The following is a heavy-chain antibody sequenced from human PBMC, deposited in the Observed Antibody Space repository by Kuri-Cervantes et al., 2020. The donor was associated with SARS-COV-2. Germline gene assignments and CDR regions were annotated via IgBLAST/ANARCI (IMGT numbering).Heavy chain of an antibody. CDR2: ISSSSSTI. J-gene: IGHJ6*02. CDR3: ARDEWHYYGSGSYGPRYHYYGMDV. D-gene: IGHD3-10*01. CDR1: GFTFSSYS. Sequence: GESLKISCAASGFTFSSYSMNWVRQAPGKGLEWVSYISSSSSTIYYADSVKGRFTISRDNAKNSLYLQMNSLRAEDTAVYYCARDEWHYYGSGSYGPRYHYYGMDVWGQGTTVTVSS. V-gene: IGHV3-48*01.